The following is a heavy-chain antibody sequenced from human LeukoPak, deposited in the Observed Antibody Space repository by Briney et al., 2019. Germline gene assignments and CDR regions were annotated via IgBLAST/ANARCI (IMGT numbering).Heavy chain of an antibody. Sequence: PGGSLRLSCAASGFIVTSNYMSWVRQAPGKGLEWVSVIYSSGSTYYADSVKGRFTISRDNSKNTLYLQMNSLRAEDTAIYYCARGIYGPNDAFDIWGQGTMVTVSS. CDR3: ARGIYGPNDAFDI. CDR1: GFIVTSNY. CDR2: IYSSGST. V-gene: IGHV3-53*01. D-gene: IGHD4-17*01. J-gene: IGHJ3*02.